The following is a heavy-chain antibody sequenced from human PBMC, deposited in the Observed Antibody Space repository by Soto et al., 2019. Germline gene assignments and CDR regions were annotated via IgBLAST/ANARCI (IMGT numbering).Heavy chain of an antibody. CDR3: ARDRPAASIYFDY. V-gene: IGHV3-11*01. J-gene: IGHJ4*02. D-gene: IGHD2-2*01. CDR2: ISSSGNTI. CDR1: GFTFSDYY. Sequence: QVHLVESGGGLVKPGGSLRLSCAASGFTFSDYYTTWIRQAPGKGLEWVSYISSSGNTIYYADSVKGRFTISRDNAKNSLYLQMNSLRAEDTAVYYCARDRPAASIYFDYWGQGTLVTVSS.